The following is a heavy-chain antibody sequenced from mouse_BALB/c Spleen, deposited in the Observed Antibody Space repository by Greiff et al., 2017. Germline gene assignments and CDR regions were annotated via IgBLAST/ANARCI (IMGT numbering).Heavy chain of an antibody. CDR2: INPSNGGT. J-gene: IGHJ2*01. CDR1: GYTFTSYY. Sequence: QVQLQQSGAELVKPGASVKLSCKASGYTFTSYYMYWVKQRPGQGLEWIGGINPSNGGTNFNEKFKSKATLTVDKSSSTAYMQLSSLTSEDSAVYYCTRSYGSSYGYWGQGTTLTVSS. V-gene: IGHV1S81*02. D-gene: IGHD1-1*01. CDR3: TRSYGSSYGY.